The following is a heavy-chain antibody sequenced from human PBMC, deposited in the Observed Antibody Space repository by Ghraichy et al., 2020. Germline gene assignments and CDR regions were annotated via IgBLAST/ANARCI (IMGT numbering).Heavy chain of an antibody. CDR2: IYSRGST. V-gene: IGHV4-39*01. Sequence: SETLSLTCTVSGGSISSSSYYWGWIRQPPGKGLEWIGSIYSRGSTYYNPSLKSRLTISVDTSKNQFSLRLSSVTAADMAVYYCASPQGWSSTSKTPSGFDSWGRGTLVTVSS. J-gene: IGHJ4*02. D-gene: IGHD2-2*01. CDR3: ASPQGWSSTSKTPSGFDS. CDR1: GGSISSSSYY.